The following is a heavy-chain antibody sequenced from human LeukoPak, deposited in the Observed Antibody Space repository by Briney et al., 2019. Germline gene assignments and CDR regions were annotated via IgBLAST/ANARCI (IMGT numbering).Heavy chain of an antibody. D-gene: IGHD3-22*01. CDR1: GGSISSYY. CDR3: ARAFPYYYDSSGYSTSYYYYYYMDV. Sequence: SETLSLTCTVSGGSISSYYWSWIRQPAGKGLEWIGRIYTSGSTNYNPSLKSRVTISVDKSKNQFSLKLSSVTAADTAVYYCARAFPYYYDSSGYSTSYYYYYYMDVWGKGTTVTVSS. J-gene: IGHJ6*03. V-gene: IGHV4-4*07. CDR2: IYTSGST.